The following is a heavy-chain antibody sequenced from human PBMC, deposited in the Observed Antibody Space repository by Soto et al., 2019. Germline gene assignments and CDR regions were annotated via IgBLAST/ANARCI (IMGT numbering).Heavy chain of an antibody. V-gene: IGHV3-21*01. J-gene: IGHJ4*03. Sequence: TFGSYTMNWVRQAPGKGLEWVSSISSSSSYIYYTDSVKGRFTISRDNAKNSLYLQMNSLRAEDTAVYYCASLSRFALDYWGQGTTVPVSS. D-gene: IGHD3-10*01. CDR3: ASLSRFALDY. CDR2: ISSSSSYI. CDR1: TFGSYT.